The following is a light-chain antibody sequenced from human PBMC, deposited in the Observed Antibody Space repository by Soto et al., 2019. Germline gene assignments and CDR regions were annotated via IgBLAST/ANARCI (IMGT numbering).Light chain of an antibody. CDR1: SSSVGNNY. Sequence: QSVLTQPPSVSAAPGKKVSISCSGRSSSVGNNYVSWYQHLPGTAPKLLIYDNNKRPSGIPDRFSGSKSGTSATLGITGLQTGDEADYYCGTWDTTLSVGVFGGGTKLTVL. CDR3: GTWDTTLSVGV. J-gene: IGLJ2*01. V-gene: IGLV1-51*01. CDR2: DNN.